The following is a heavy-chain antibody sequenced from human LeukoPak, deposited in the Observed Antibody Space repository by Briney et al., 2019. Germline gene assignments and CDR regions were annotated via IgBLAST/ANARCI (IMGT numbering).Heavy chain of an antibody. CDR1: GGPIRNSY. D-gene: IGHD3-3*01. CDR3: ARIFDRDI. V-gene: IGHV4-4*07. Sequence: SETLSPTCTVSGGPIRNSYWSWVRHSAGTGMQWIGRIHGTLGSTNHNPSLKSRVVMSLDTSSNQFSLRLSAMSAADTATYYCARIFDRDIWGQGTLVTVSP. CDR2: IHGTLGST. J-gene: IGHJ3*02.